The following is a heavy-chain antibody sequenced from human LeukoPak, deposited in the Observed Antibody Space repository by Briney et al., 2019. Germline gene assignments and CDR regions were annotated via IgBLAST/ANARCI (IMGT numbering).Heavy chain of an antibody. V-gene: IGHV3-30*03. J-gene: IGHJ4*02. CDR3: ASFSDILTTIGDY. CDR1: GFTFSDYG. CDR2: ISHDGSKK. Sequence: GGSLRLSCAASGFTFSDYGIHWARQAPGKGLEWVAVISHDGSKKYYADSVKGRFTISRDNSKNTMYLQMNSLRSEDTAVYYCASFSDILTTIGDYWGQGTQVTVSS. D-gene: IGHD5-12*01.